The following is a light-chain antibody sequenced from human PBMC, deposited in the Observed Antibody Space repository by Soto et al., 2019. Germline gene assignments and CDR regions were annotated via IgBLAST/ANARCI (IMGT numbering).Light chain of an antibody. J-gene: IGLJ1*01. V-gene: IGLV1-44*01. CDR2: NDR. CDR3: ATWDASLSLLYG. Sequence: QSVLTQPPSASGTPGQRVTISCSGSSSNIGGNTVNWYQQLPGTAPRLLIYNDRQRPSGVPDRFSASKSGTSASLAISGLQSEEEGDYYCATWDASLSLLYGFGTGTKVTVL. CDR1: SSNIGGNT.